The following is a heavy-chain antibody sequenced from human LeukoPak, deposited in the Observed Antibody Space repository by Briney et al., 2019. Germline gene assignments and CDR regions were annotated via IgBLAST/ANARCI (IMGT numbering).Heavy chain of an antibody. CDR2: INHSGST. CDR3: ASGASTAMATFGY. V-gene: IGHV4-34*01. Sequence: SETLSLTCAVSGGTFSGYYWSWIRQPPGKGLEWIGEINHSGSTNYNPSLKSRVTISVDTSKNQFSLKLSSVTAADTAVYYCASGASTAMATFGYWGQGTLVTVSS. CDR1: GGTFSGYY. J-gene: IGHJ4*02. D-gene: IGHD5-18*01.